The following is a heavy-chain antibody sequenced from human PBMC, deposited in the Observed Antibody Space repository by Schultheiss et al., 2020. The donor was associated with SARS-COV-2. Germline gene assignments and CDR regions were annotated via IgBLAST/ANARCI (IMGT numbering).Heavy chain of an antibody. J-gene: IGHJ4*02. CDR1: GFTFSSYS. CDR3: ARGLYGSGCPDY. CDR2: ISSSSSYI. D-gene: IGHD3-10*01. Sequence: GESLKISCAASGFTFSSYSMNWVRQAPGKGLEWVSSISSSSSYIYYADSVKGRFTISRDNSKNTLYLQMNSLRAEDTAMYYCARGLYGSGCPDYWGQGTLVTVSS. V-gene: IGHV3-21*01.